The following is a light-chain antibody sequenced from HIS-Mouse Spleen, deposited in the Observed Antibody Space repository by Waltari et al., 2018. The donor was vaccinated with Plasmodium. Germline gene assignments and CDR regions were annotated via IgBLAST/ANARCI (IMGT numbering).Light chain of an antibody. CDR2: DES. V-gene: IGLV3-21*02. J-gene: IGLJ2*01. CDR1: NIGSKS. Sequence: SYVLTQPPSVSVAPGQTARITCGGNNIGSKSLPWYQQKPGQAPVLVVYDESDRPSGIPERFSGSNSGNTATLTISRVEAGDEADYYCQVWDSSSDHVVFGGGTKLTVL. CDR3: QVWDSSSDHVV.